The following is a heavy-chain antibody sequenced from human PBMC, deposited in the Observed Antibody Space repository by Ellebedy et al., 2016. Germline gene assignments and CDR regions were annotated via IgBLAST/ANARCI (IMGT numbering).Heavy chain of an antibody. Sequence: ESLKISCRVSGYSISSGHYWGWIRQSPGKGLEWIGNVYHSGPTYVNPSLKSRVTIFVYTSKNEFSLKVTSMAAADTAVYFCARAPYGKPFDFWGQGALVSVSS. CDR3: ARAPYGKPFDF. CDR1: GYSISSGHY. J-gene: IGHJ5*01. V-gene: IGHV4-38-2*01. CDR2: VYHSGPT. D-gene: IGHD1-1*01.